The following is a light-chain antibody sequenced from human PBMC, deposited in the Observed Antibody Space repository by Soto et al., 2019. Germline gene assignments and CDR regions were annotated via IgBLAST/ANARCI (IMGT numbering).Light chain of an antibody. CDR2: EVN. J-gene: IGLJ2*01. Sequence: QSVLTQPASVSGSPGQSITISCTGTSSDVGDYIYVSWYQQHPGEAPKLLIYEVNNRPSGISNRFSGSKSGSTASLLISGLQADDEADYYCSSYTSSSTVIFGGGTKLTVL. CDR1: SSDVGDYIY. CDR3: SSYTSSSTVI. V-gene: IGLV2-14*03.